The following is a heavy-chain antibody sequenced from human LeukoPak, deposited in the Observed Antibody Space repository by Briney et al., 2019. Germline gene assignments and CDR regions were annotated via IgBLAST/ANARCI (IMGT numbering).Heavy chain of an antibody. D-gene: IGHD3-16*01. CDR1: GFTFSSYG. Sequence: GGSLRLSCAASGFTFSSYGMHWVRQAPGKGLEWVAVISYDGSIKSYADSVKGRFTISRDNSRNTLYLQMNSLRAEDTAVYYCALRPKSGAVPITGGVDFWGQGTLVTVSS. V-gene: IGHV3-30*03. J-gene: IGHJ4*02. CDR3: ALRPKSGAVPITGGVDF. CDR2: ISYDGSIK.